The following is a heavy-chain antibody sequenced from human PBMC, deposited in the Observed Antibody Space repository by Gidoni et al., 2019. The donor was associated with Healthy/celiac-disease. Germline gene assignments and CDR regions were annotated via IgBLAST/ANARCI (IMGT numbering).Heavy chain of an antibody. Sequence: QVQLQQWCAGLLKPSETLSLTCAVYCGSFSGYYWSWIRQPPGKGLEWMGEINHSGRTNYNPSLKSRVTISVDTSKNQFSLKLSSVTAADTAVYYCARARGDNLYYFDYWGQGTLVTVSS. CDR1: CGSFSGYY. D-gene: IGHD2-21*01. V-gene: IGHV4-34*01. CDR2: INHSGRT. CDR3: ARARGDNLYYFDY. J-gene: IGHJ4*02.